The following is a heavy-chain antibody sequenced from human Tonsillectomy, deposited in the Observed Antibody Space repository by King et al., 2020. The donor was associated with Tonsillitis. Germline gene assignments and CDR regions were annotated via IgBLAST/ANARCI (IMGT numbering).Heavy chain of an antibody. V-gene: IGHV5-10-1*03. CDR1: GYRFPNYW. D-gene: IGHD3-22*01. CDR3: ARHPSYDSSGYYLEYFQH. CDR2: IDPSDSYT. Sequence: QLVQSGAEVKKPGESLRISCKGSGYRFPNYWISWVRQMPGKGLEWMGRIDPSDSYTTYSPSFQGHVTISADKSISPAYLQWSSLKASVTAMYYCARHPSYDSSGYYLEYFQHWGQGTLVTVSS. J-gene: IGHJ1*01.